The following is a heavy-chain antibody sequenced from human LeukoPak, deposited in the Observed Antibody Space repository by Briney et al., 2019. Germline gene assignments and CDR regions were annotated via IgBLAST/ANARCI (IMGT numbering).Heavy chain of an antibody. CDR1: GFTFTNYA. V-gene: IGHV3-23*01. D-gene: IGHD3-9*01. CDR2: ITGSDGTS. Sequence: PGTSLRLSCVASGFTFTNYAMSWVRQAPGKGLKWVSAITGSDGTSHYADSVKGRFTISRDNSKNTLYLQVNSLRAEDTAVYYCAKWGDYDILTGYYVPDYWGQGTLVTVSS. CDR3: AKWGDYDILTGYYVPDY. J-gene: IGHJ4*02.